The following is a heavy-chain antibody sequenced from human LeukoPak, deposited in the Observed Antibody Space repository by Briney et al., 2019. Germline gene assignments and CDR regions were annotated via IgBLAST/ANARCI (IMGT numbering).Heavy chain of an antibody. Sequence: PSETLSLTCTVSGASMSSYYWSWIRQPPGKGLEWIGYIYYSGSTSYNPSLKSRISISVDTSKSQFSLKLSSVTAADTAVYYCAREGQWLPDWFDPWGQGTLVTVSS. D-gene: IGHD6-19*01. J-gene: IGHJ5*02. CDR2: IYYSGST. CDR1: GASMSSYY. V-gene: IGHV4-59*13. CDR3: AREGQWLPDWFDP.